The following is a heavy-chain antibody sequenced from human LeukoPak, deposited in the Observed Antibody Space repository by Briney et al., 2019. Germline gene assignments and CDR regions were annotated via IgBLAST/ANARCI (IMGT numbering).Heavy chain of an antibody. CDR1: GGTFSSYA. CDR2: IIPIFGTA. V-gene: IGHV1-69*05. D-gene: IGHD3-3*01. J-gene: IGHJ6*03. Sequence: GASVRVSCKASGGTFSSYAISWVRQAPGQGLEWMGGIIPIFGTANYAQKFQGRVTITTDESTSTAYMELSSLRSEDTAVYYCARGPIVTIFGVVTGYYYYMDVWGKGTTVTVSS. CDR3: ARGPIVTIFGVVTGYYYYMDV.